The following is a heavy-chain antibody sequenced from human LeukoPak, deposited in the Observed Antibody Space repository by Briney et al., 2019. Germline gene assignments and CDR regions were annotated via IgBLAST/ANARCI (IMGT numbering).Heavy chain of an antibody. J-gene: IGHJ1*01. V-gene: IGHV1-46*01. CDR1: GYTFTSYY. CDR2: INPSGGST. CDR3: AREGSSGWYGDVGYFQH. Sequence: ASVKVSCKASGYTFTSYYMHWVRQAPGQGLEWMGIINPSGGSTSYAQKFQGRVTMTRDTSTSTVYMELSSLRSEDTAVYYCAREGSSGWYGDVGYFQHWGQGTLVTVSS. D-gene: IGHD6-19*01.